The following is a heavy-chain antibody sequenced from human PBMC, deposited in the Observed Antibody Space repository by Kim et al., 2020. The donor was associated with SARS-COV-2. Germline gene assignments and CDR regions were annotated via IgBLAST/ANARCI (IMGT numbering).Heavy chain of an antibody. CDR3: ARAAYCGGDCYYDY. CDR2: IYYSGST. J-gene: IGHJ4*02. CDR1: GGSISSYY. D-gene: IGHD2-21*02. V-gene: IGHV4-59*13. Sequence: SETLSLTCTVSGGSISSYYWSWIRQPPGKGLEWIGYIYYSGSTNYNPSLKSRVTISVDPSENQFSLKLSSVTAADTAVYYCARAAYCGGDCYYDYWGQGTLVTVSS.